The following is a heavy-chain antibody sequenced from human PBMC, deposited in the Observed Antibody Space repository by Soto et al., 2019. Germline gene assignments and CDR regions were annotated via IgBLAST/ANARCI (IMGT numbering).Heavy chain of an antibody. Sequence: EVQLVESGGGLVQPGGSLRLSCAASGFTFSSYAMSWVRQVPGKGLEWVSAISGSGGGTYYANSVKGLFTISRDNSKSTLYLQMSSLRAEDTAVYHCTKAAGYYDFWSAGDAFDIWGQGTMVTVSS. CDR3: TKAAGYYDFWSAGDAFDI. CDR2: ISGSGGGT. J-gene: IGHJ3*02. V-gene: IGHV3-23*04. D-gene: IGHD3-3*01. CDR1: GFTFSSYA.